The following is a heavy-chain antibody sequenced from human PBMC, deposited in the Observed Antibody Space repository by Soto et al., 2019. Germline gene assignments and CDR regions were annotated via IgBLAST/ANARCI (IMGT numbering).Heavy chain of an antibody. Sequence: GGSLRLSCAASGFTFSSYWMHWVRQAPGKGLVWVSRINSDGSSTSYADSVKGRFTISRDNAKNTLYLQMNSLRAEDTAVYYCSNLGEGYYYYGMDVWGQGTTVTVSS. D-gene: IGHD3-10*01. J-gene: IGHJ6*02. CDR3: SNLGEGYYYYGMDV. CDR2: INSDGSST. V-gene: IGHV3-74*01. CDR1: GFTFSSYW.